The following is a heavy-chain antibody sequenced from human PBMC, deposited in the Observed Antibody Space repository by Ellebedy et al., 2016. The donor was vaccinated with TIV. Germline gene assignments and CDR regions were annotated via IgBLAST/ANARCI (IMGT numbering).Heavy chain of an antibody. V-gene: IGHV1-18*04. Sequence: AASVKVSCKASGYTFTNYGIAWVRQAPGQGLELMGWISVYNGKTKYVQKFQCRVTMTTDTPTSTAYMELRSLRSDDSAVYYCARGAITVFTKGLDHWGQGTPITVSS. CDR1: GYTFTNYG. CDR3: ARGAITVFTKGLDH. D-gene: IGHD6-19*01. CDR2: ISVYNGKT. J-gene: IGHJ4*02.